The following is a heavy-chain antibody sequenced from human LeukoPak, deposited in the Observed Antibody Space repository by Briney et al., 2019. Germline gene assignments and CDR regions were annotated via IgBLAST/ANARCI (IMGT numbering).Heavy chain of an antibody. D-gene: IGHD3-22*01. V-gene: IGHV4-30-2*01. J-gene: IGHJ4*02. CDR1: GGSISSGGYS. CDR2: IYHSGST. CDR3: ARARELLLNDY. Sequence: PSQTLSLTCAVSGGSISSGGYSWSWIRQPPGKGLEWIGYIYHSGSTYYNPSLKSRVTISVDRSKNQFSLKLSSVTAADTAVYYCARARELLLNDYWGQGTLVTVSS.